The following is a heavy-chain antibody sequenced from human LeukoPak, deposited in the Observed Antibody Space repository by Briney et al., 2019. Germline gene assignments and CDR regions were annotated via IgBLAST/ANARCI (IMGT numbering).Heavy chain of an antibody. V-gene: IGHV3-21*01. CDR1: GFTFASYS. D-gene: IGHD1-1*01. CDR2: ISGDSTYI. J-gene: IGHJ4*02. CDR3: ARVSGRLERQSDLDY. Sequence: PGGSLRLSCAASGFTFASYSMNWVRQAPGKGLEWVSSISGDSTYIYNAGSVKGRFTISRDNAQASLYLQMISLRADDAAVYYCARVSGRLERQSDLDYWGQGTLVIVSS.